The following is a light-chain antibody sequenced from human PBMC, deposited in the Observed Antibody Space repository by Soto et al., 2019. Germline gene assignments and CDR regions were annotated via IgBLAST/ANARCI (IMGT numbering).Light chain of an antibody. Sequence: DIQMSQPPSSLSASVGDRVTITCRASQSISSYLNWYQQKPGKAPKLLIYAASSLQSGVPSRFSGSGSGTDFTLTISXLQPEDFATYYCQQSYSTPWKFGQGTKVDIK. V-gene: IGKV1-39*01. J-gene: IGKJ1*01. CDR2: AAS. CDR1: QSISSY. CDR3: QQSYSTPWK.